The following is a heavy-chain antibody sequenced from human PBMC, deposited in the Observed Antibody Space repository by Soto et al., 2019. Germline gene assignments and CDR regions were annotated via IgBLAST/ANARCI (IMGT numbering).Heavy chain of an antibody. D-gene: IGHD6-6*01. J-gene: IGHJ6*03. Sequence: SETLSLTCTVSGGSISSYYWSWIRQPPGKGLEWIGYIYYSGSTNYNPSLKSRVTISVDTSKNQFSLKLSSVTAADTAVYYCARLSAGAARPHYCYYMDVWGKGTTVTVSS. CDR3: ARLSAGAARPHYCYYMDV. V-gene: IGHV4-59*08. CDR2: IYYSGST. CDR1: GGSISSYY.